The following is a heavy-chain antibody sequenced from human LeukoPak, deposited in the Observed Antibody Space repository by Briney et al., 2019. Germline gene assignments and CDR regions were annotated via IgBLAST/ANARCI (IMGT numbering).Heavy chain of an antibody. CDR3: ARGSTGQYDP. CDR2: VHYSGSS. Sequence: PSETLSLTCSVSGDSVSSYYWSWIRQSPGKGLEWIGYVHYSGSSNSNPSLKSRVTTSVDTSRNQFSPKLSSVTAADTAVYYCARGSTGQYDPWGQGRLVTVSS. CDR1: GDSVSSYY. D-gene: IGHD1-14*01. V-gene: IGHV4-59*02. J-gene: IGHJ5*02.